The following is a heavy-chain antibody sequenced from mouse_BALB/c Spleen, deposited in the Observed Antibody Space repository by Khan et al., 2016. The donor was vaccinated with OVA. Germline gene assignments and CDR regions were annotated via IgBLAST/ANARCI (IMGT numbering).Heavy chain of an antibody. CDR1: GYSITSDYA. CDR2: ISYSGST. V-gene: IGHV3-2*02. D-gene: IGHD2-1*01. CDR3: ARSGNYHSWFAY. Sequence: EVQLQESGPGLVKPSQSLSLTCTVTGYSITSDYAWNWIRQFPGNKLEWMGYISYSGSTSYNPSLQSRISITRDTSKNQFFLQLNSVTTEDTATYYCARSGNYHSWFAYWGQGTLVTVSA. J-gene: IGHJ3*01.